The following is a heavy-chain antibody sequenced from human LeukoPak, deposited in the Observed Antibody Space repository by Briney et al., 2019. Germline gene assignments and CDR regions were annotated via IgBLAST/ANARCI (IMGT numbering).Heavy chain of an antibody. J-gene: IGHJ4*02. D-gene: IGHD6-13*01. CDR3: VTSSSWYDPGDY. CDR1: GYTFTSYY. V-gene: IGHV1-46*01. CDR2: INPSGGST. Sequence: ASVKVSCKASGYTFTSYYMHWVRQATGQGLEWMGIINPSGGSTSYAQKFQGRVTMTRDTSASTVYMELSSLRSEDTAVYYCVTSSSWYDPGDYWGQGTLVTVSS.